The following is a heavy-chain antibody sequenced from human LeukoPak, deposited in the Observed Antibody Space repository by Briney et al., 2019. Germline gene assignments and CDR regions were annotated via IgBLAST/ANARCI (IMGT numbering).Heavy chain of an antibody. CDR1: GGTFSKYT. Sequence: GASVKVSCKASGGTFSKYTISWVRQRPGQGLEWMGRINPNSGGTNYAQKFQGRVTMTRDTSISTAYMELSRLRSDDTAVYYCARERDYYDSSGYYLFYFDYWGQGTLVTVSS. V-gene: IGHV1-2*06. D-gene: IGHD3-22*01. CDR3: ARERDYYDSSGYYLFYFDY. CDR2: INPNSGGT. J-gene: IGHJ4*02.